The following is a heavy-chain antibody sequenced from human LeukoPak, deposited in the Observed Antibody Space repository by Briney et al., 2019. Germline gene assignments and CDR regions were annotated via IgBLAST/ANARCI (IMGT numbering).Heavy chain of an antibody. Sequence: GASVKVSFKASGYTFTGYYMHWVRQAPGQGLEWMGWINPNSGGTNYAQKFQGRVTMTRDTSISTAYMELSRLRSDGTAVYYCARVVVVVAARYNWFDPWGQGTLVTVSS. V-gene: IGHV1-2*02. CDR2: INPNSGGT. J-gene: IGHJ5*02. CDR1: GYTFTGYY. CDR3: ARVVVVVAARYNWFDP. D-gene: IGHD2-15*01.